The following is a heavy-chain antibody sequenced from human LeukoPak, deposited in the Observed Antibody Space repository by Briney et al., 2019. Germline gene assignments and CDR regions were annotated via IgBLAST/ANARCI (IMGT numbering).Heavy chain of an antibody. CDR1: GFTFSDYY. CDR3: ASMKGSGTYSSFDY. J-gene: IGHJ4*02. D-gene: IGHD3-10*01. CDR2: ISSSGSTI. V-gene: IGHV3-11*01. Sequence: GGSLRLSCAASGFTFSDYYMSWIRQAPGKGLEWVSYISSSGSTIYYADSVKGRFTISRDNAKNSLYLQMNSLRAEDTAVYYCASMKGSGTYSSFDYWGQGTLVTVSS.